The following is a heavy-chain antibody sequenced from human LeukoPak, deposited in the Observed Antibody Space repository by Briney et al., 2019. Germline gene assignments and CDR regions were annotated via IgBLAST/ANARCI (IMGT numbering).Heavy chain of an antibody. CDR1: GYTLTGYY. J-gene: IGHJ4*02. CDR3: ARANLDHGAFYFDY. CDR2: INPNSGGT. Sequence: ASVKVSCKASGYTLTGYYMHWVRQAPGQGLEWMGRINPNSGGTNYAQKFQGRVTMTRDTSISTAYMELSRLRSDDTAVYYCARANLDHGAFYFDYWGQGTLVTVST. V-gene: IGHV1-2*06. D-gene: IGHD4-17*01.